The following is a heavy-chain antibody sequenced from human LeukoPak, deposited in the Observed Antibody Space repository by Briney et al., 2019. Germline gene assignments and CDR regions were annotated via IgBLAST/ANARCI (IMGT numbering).Heavy chain of an antibody. CDR1: GGTFSSYA. J-gene: IGHJ4*02. D-gene: IGHD5-18*01. Sequence: SVKVSCKASGGTFSSYAISWVRQAPGQGLEWMGGIIPIFGTANYAQKFQGRVTITADESTSTAYMELSSLRSEDTAVYYCARTYSYGYAALDYWGQGTLVTVSS. V-gene: IGHV1-69*13. CDR3: ARTYSYGYAALDY. CDR2: IIPIFGTA.